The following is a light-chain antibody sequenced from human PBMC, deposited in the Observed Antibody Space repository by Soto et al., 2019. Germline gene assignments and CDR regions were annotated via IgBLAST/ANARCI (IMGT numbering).Light chain of an antibody. CDR2: MSS. CDR3: MQALRTPYT. J-gene: IGKJ5*01. CDR1: QSLLHSNGYKY. Sequence: DTVMTQSPFSLPVTPGEPASISCRSSQSLLHSNGYKYLDWYLQKQGQSPQLLIYMSSNRASGGPDRFSGIGSGTDYTLKISRVEAEDVGVYYCMQALRTPYTFGQGTRLEIK. V-gene: IGKV2-28*01.